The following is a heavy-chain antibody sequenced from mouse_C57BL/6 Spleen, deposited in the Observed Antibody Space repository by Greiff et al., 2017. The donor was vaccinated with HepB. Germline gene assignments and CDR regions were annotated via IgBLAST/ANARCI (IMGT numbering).Heavy chain of an antibody. V-gene: IGHV1-82*01. Sequence: QVQLQQSGPELVKPGASVKISCKASGYAFSSSWMNWVKQRPGKGLEWIGRIYPGDGDTNYNGKFKGKATLTADKSSSTAYMQLSSLTSEDSAVYFCAQTGTVDYWGQGTTLTVSS. CDR1: GYAFSSSW. CDR2: IYPGDGDT. J-gene: IGHJ2*01. D-gene: IGHD4-1*01. CDR3: AQTGTVDY.